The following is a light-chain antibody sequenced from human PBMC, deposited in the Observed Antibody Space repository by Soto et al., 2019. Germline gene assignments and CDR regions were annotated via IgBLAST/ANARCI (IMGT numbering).Light chain of an antibody. CDR2: AVS. Sequence: QSALTQPASVSGSSGRSITISCTGTSSDVGRYNFVSWYQQHPGNAPKLLIYAVSDRPSGVSARFSGSKSGNTASLAISGLQAEDEAVYYCSPFSSSSTQVFGTGTKLTVL. V-gene: IGLV2-14*03. CDR1: SSDVGRYNF. CDR3: SPFSSSSTQV. J-gene: IGLJ1*01.